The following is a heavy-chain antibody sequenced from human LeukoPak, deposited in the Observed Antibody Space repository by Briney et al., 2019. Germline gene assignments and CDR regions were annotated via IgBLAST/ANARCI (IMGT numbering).Heavy chain of an antibody. CDR2: ISSSGSTI. CDR1: GFTFSSYW. CDR3: AKNYDFWSGYPDYYYYGMDV. Sequence: GGSLRLSCAASGFTFSSYWMNWVRQAPGKGLEWVSYISSSGSTIYYADSVKGRFTISRDNAKNSLYLQMNSLRAEDTAVYYCAKNYDFWSGYPDYYYYGMDVWGQGTTVTVSS. J-gene: IGHJ6*02. V-gene: IGHV3-48*04. D-gene: IGHD3-3*01.